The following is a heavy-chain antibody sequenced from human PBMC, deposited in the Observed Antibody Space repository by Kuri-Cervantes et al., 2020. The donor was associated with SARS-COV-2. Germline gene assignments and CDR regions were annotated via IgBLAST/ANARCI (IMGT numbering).Heavy chain of an antibody. V-gene: IGHV3-13*01. Sequence: GESLKISCAASGFTFSNYDIHWVRQVPGKGLEWVSAITAAGAEFHAGSVRGRFTVSRENAKTSAYLQMNSLRAEDTAVYYCARDVNIVVVPAYYYGMDVWGQGTTVTVSS. CDR1: GFTFSNYD. CDR2: ITAAGAE. D-gene: IGHD2-2*01. J-gene: IGHJ6*02. CDR3: ARDVNIVVVPAYYYGMDV.